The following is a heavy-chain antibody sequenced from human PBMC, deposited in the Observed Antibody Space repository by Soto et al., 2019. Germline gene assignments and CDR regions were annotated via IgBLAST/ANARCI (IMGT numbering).Heavy chain of an antibody. Sequence: QMQLVQSGPEVKKPGTSVKVSCKASGFTFTSSAMQWVRQARGQRLEWIGWIVVGSGNTNYEQKFQERVTITRDMSTSTAYMELSSLRSEDTAVYYCAAAGHGLAGYSYGPVGYWGQGTLVTVSS. V-gene: IGHV1-58*02. J-gene: IGHJ4*02. CDR1: GFTFTSSA. CDR2: IVVGSGNT. D-gene: IGHD5-18*01. CDR3: AAAGHGLAGYSYGPVGY.